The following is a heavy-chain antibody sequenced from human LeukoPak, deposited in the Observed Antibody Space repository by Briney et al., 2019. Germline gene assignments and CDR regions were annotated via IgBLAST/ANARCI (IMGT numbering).Heavy chain of an antibody. Sequence: PGGSLRLSCAASGFTVSSNYMSCVRKAPGKGLEWVSVIYSGGSTYYADSVKGRFTISRDNPKNTLYLQMNSLRAEDTAVYYCARGGVRLVGLDYFDYWGQGTLVTVSS. J-gene: IGHJ4*02. CDR3: ARGGVRLVGLDYFDY. V-gene: IGHV3-53*01. D-gene: IGHD2-15*01. CDR2: IYSGGST. CDR1: GFTVSSNY.